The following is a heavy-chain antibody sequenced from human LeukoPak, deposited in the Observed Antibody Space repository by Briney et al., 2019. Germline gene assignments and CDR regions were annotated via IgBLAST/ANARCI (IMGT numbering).Heavy chain of an antibody. V-gene: IGHV4-39*01. D-gene: IGHD3-22*01. J-gene: IGHJ4*02. CDR3: ARHEYYYDSSGYFDY. CDR2: IYYSGST. CDR1: GGSISSSSYY. Sequence: PSETLSLTCTVSGGSISSSSYYWGWIRQPPGKGLEWIGSIYYSGSTYYNPSLKSRVTISVDTSKNQFSLKLSSMTAADTAVYYCARHEYYYDSSGYFDYWGQGTLVTVSS.